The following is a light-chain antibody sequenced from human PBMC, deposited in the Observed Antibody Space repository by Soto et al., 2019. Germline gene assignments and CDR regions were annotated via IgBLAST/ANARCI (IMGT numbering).Light chain of an antibody. Sequence: EIVLTQSPATLSLSPGERATLSCRASQSVSSYLAWYQQKPGQAPRLLFYDASNRATGIPARFSGSGSGTDFTLTISSLEPEDFAVYDCQQRSNWPITFGQGTRLEMK. J-gene: IGKJ5*01. CDR1: QSVSSY. CDR2: DAS. V-gene: IGKV3-11*01. CDR3: QQRSNWPIT.